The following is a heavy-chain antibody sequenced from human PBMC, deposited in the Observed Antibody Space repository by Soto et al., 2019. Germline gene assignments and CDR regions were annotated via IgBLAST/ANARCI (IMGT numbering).Heavy chain of an antibody. J-gene: IGHJ3*02. D-gene: IGHD3-10*01. V-gene: IGHV4-31*03. CDR3: ASTKGRIKSRGVTLCAFDI. Sequence: SETLSLTCTVSGGSISSGGYYWSWIRQHPGKGLEWIGYIYYSGSTYYNPSLKSRVTISVDTSKNQFSLKLSSVTAADTAVYYCASTKGRIKSRGVTLCAFDIWGQGTMVTVSS. CDR1: GGSISSGGYY. CDR2: IYYSGST.